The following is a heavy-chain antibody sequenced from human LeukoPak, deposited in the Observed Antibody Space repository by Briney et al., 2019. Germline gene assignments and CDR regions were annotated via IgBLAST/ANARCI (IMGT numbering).Heavy chain of an antibody. CDR1: GYSISSSNYF. CDR3: ARGHNSIRTFGEVIKSRTRWFDP. V-gene: IGHV4-39*07. CDR2: IYYSGST. D-gene: IGHD3-3*01. Sequence: SSETLSLTCTVSGYSISSSNYFWGWIRQPPGKGLGWIGTIYYSGSTYFNPSLKSRVTISIDTSKNQFSLKLSSVTAADTAVYYCARGHNSIRTFGEVIKSRTRWFDPWGQGTLVTVSS. J-gene: IGHJ5*02.